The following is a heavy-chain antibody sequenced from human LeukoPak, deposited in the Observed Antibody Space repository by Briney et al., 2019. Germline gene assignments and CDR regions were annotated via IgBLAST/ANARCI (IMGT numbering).Heavy chain of an antibody. J-gene: IGHJ6*02. V-gene: IGHV5-51*01. D-gene: IGHD6-19*01. CDR2: IYPGDSDT. CDR1: GYSFTSYW. CDR3: ARTQLIAVAGTGPVVDGMDV. Sequence: GESLKISCKGSGYSFTSYWIGWVRQMPGKGLEWMGIIYPGDSDTRYSPSFQGQVTISADKSISTAYLQWSSLKASDTAMYYCARTQLIAVAGTGPVVDGMDVWGQGTTVTVSS.